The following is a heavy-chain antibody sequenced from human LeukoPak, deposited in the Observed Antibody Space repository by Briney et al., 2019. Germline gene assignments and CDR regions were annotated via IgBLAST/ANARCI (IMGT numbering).Heavy chain of an antibody. V-gene: IGHV3-33*01. Sequence: GRSLRLSCAASVFTFSSYGMHWVRQAPCKGLDWVAVIWYDGSNKYYADSVKGRFTISRDNSKNTLYLQMNSLRAEDTDVYYCAREEYRGYSGYDYFGFFDYWGREPWSPSPQ. J-gene: IGHJ4*02. CDR3: AREEYRGYSGYDYFGFFDY. D-gene: IGHD5-12*01. CDR1: VFTFSSYG. CDR2: IWYDGSNK.